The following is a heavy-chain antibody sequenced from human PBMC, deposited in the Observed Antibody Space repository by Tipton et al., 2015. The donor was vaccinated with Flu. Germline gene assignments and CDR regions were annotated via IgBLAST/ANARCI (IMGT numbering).Heavy chain of an antibody. D-gene: IGHD5-24*01. Sequence: LRLSCTVSGDSISSGNYYWSWIRQPAGKGLEWIGRIYTTGTTSYNPSLKSRVTISVDTSKNQFSLNLISVAATDTAVYYCSRFADGYNGPDNWCQGTLVIVAS. J-gene: IGHJ4*02. CDR3: SRFADGYNGPDN. CDR2: IYTTGTT. V-gene: IGHV4-61*02. CDR1: GDSISSGNYY.